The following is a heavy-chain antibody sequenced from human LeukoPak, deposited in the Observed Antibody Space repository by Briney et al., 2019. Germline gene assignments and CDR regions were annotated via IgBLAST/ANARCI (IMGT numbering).Heavy chain of an antibody. CDR1: GFTVSSNY. Sequence: GGALRLSCAASGFTVSSNYMSWVRQTPGKVLEGVSVIYSGGSTYYADSGKGRFTISRDNSKNTLYLQMNSLRAEDTAVYYCARDLIAAAGTNYYGMDVWGQGTTVTVSS. V-gene: IGHV3-66*02. J-gene: IGHJ6*02. CDR2: IYSGGST. D-gene: IGHD6-13*01. CDR3: ARDLIAAAGTNYYGMDV.